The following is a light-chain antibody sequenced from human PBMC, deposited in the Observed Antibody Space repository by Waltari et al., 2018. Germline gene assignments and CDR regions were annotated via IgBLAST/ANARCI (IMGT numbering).Light chain of an antibody. J-gene: IGLJ2*01. CDR2: DGS. V-gene: IGLV2-23*01. CDR3: CSYAGSRIHVL. CDR1: SSDVGGYNY. Sequence: QSALTQPASVSGSPGQSITTPCNGTSSDVGGYNYVPWYQQYPGKAPKLMIYDGSKRPSGVSNRFSGSKSGNTASLTISGLQAEDEADYYCCSYAGSRIHVLFGGGTKLTVL.